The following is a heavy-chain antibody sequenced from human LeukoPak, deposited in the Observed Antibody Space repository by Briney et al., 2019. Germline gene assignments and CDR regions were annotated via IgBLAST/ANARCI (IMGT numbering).Heavy chain of an antibody. J-gene: IGHJ5*02. CDR3: ARSSLGYCSSTSCSHENWFDP. D-gene: IGHD2-2*01. CDR1: GGTFSSYA. Sequence: SVKVSFKASGGTFSSYAISWVRQAPGQGLEWMGGIIPIFGTANYAQKFQGRVTITTDESTSTAYMELSSLRSEDTAVYYCARSSLGYCSSTSCSHENWFDPWGQGTLVTVSS. CDR2: IIPIFGTA. V-gene: IGHV1-69*05.